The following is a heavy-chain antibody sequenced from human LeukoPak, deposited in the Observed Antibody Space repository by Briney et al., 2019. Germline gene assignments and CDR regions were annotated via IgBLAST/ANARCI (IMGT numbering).Heavy chain of an antibody. V-gene: IGHV3-23*01. CDR2: ISGSGGST. J-gene: IGHJ4*02. CDR1: GFTFSNYA. D-gene: IGHD3-16*02. CDR3: TKGTISLPFDY. Sequence: GGSSEHSRAASGFTFSNYAVSWARQAPGKGLEWVSAISGSGGSTYYADSVKGRFTISRDNSKNTLYLQMNSLRAEDTAVYYCTKGTISLPFDYWGRGTWLTVSS.